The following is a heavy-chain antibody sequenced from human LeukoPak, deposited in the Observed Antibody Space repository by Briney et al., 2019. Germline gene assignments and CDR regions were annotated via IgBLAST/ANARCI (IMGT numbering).Heavy chain of an antibody. CDR2: IYTSGST. D-gene: IGHD6-6*01. V-gene: IGHV4-61*02. J-gene: IGHJ4*02. Sequence: SETLSLTCTVSGGSISSGSYYWSWIRQPAGKGLEWIGRIYTSGSTNYNPSLKSRVTISVDTSKNQFSLKLSSVTAADTAVYYCARELYSSSAGYYFDYWGQGTLVTVSS. CDR1: GGSISSGSYY. CDR3: ARELYSSSAGYYFDY.